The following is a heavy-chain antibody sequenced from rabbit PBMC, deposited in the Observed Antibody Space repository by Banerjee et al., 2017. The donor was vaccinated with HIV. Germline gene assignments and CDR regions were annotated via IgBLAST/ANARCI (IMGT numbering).Heavy chain of an antibody. Sequence: QEQLVESGGGLVKPGASLTLTCAASGFSFSSRYYMCWVRQAPGKGLEWITCIYISSGSTYYASWAKGRFTISKTSSTTVTLQMTSLTAADTATYFCARGGYYTYGYAGYAYAMDYFNLWGPGPWSPS. V-gene: IGHV1S45*01. D-gene: IGHD6-1*01. CDR3: ARGGYYTYGYAGYAYAMDYFNL. J-gene: IGHJ4*01. CDR1: GFSFSSRYY. CDR2: IYISSGST.